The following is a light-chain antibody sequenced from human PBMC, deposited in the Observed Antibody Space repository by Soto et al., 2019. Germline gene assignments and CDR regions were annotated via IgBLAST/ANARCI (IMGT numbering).Light chain of an antibody. J-gene: IGKJ4*01. Sequence: IQMTQSPSSLSASVGDRVTITCRASQSVSRHLNWYQQKPGKAPKLLIYAASSLQSGVPSRFSGSGSGTDFTLTISSLQPEDFATYYCQQTYSTPLSFGGGTKVDIK. CDR3: QQTYSTPLS. CDR2: AAS. V-gene: IGKV1-39*01. CDR1: QSVSRH.